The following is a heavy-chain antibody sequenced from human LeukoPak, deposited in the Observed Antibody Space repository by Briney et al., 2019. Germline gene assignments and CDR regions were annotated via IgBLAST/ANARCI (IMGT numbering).Heavy chain of an antibody. D-gene: IGHD6-6*01. CDR3: AKDTAGQLATRLDP. Sequence: GGSLRLSCAASGFTFDDYAMHWVRQAPGKGLEWVSGISWNSGSIDYADSVKGRFTISRDNAKNSLYLQMNRLRAEDTALYYCAKDTAGQLATRLDPWGQGTLVTVSS. J-gene: IGHJ5*02. CDR2: ISWNSGSI. CDR1: GFTFDDYA. V-gene: IGHV3-9*01.